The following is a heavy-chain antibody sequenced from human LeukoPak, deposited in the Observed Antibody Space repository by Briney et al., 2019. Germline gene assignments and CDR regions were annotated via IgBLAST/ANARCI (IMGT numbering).Heavy chain of an antibody. CDR3: AKGGGSYVAYNYFDY. Sequence: GGSLRLSCAASGFTFSSYAMSWVRQAPGKGLEWVSAISGSGGSTCYADSVKGRFTISRDNSKNTLYLQMNSLRAEDTAVYYCAKGGGSYVAYNYFDYWGQGTLVTVSS. J-gene: IGHJ4*02. CDR1: GFTFSSYA. CDR2: ISGSGGST. V-gene: IGHV3-23*01. D-gene: IGHD1-26*01.